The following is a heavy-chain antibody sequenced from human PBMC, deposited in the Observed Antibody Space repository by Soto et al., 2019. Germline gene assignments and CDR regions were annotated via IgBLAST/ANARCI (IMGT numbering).Heavy chain of an antibody. Sequence: XGSLRLSFAASGFIFSTYSMNWVRQAPGERLEWVSAISSSHSTFYAESVRGRFTISRDNSVNTLYLQMSSLRTEDTAVYYCANPRGYGVFDAVDIWGQGTMVTVSS. CDR2: ISSSHST. CDR1: GFIFSTYS. V-gene: IGHV3-23*01. J-gene: IGHJ3*02. CDR3: ANPRGYGVFDAVDI. D-gene: IGHD4-17*01.